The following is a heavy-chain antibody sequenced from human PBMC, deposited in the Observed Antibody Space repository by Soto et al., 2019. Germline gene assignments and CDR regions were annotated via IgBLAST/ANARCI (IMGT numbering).Heavy chain of an antibody. D-gene: IGHD2-15*01. V-gene: IGHV1-3*01. CDR1: GYTFTSYA. J-gene: IGHJ6*03. Sequence: ASVKVSCKASGYTFTSYAMHWVRQAPGQRLEWMGWINAGNGNTKYSQKFQGRVTITRDTSASTAYMELSSLGSEDTAVYYCARDFYLGYCSGGSCYGGYYYYYMDVWGKGTTVTVSS. CDR2: INAGNGNT. CDR3: ARDFYLGYCSGGSCYGGYYYYYMDV.